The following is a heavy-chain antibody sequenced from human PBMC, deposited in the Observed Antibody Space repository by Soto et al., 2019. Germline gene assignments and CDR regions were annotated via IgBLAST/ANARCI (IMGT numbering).Heavy chain of an antibody. Sequence: QITLKYSGPTLVKPTPTLTLTCTFSGVSLTTSGVGVGGIRQPPGKPLEWLALIYWDDEKRYSPSLQSRLTITKDTSKNQVDLTVTNMNPADTGTYYCAHRLYASSDDAFDIWGQGTMVYVSS. CDR1: GVSLTTSGVG. V-gene: IGHV2-5*02. D-gene: IGHD6-6*01. CDR2: IYWDDEK. CDR3: AHRLYASSDDAFDI. J-gene: IGHJ3*02.